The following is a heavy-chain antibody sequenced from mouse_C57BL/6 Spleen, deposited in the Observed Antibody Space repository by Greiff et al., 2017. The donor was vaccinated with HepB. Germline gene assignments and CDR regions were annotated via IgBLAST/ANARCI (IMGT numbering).Heavy chain of an antibody. Sequence: EVQLQQSGAELVRPGASVKLSCTASGFNIKDDYMHWVKQRPEQGLEWIGWIDPENGDTEYASKFQGKATITADTSSNTAYLQLSSLTSEDTAVYYCTGGSDYEAMDYWGQGTSVTVSS. CDR1: GFNIKDDY. V-gene: IGHV14-4*01. J-gene: IGHJ4*01. CDR3: TGGSDYEAMDY. CDR2: IDPENGDT.